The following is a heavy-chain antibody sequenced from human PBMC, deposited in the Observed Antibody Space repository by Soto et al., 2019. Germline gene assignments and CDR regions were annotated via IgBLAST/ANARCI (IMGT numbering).Heavy chain of an antibody. CDR2: INPNSGDT. J-gene: IGHJ3*02. D-gene: IGHD4-17*01. CDR1: GYTFTAYY. V-gene: IGHV1-2*04. Sequence: QVQLVQYGAEVKKPGASVKVSCKASGYTFTAYYMHWVRQAPGQGFEWIGWINPNSGDTNYAQRFQDWVTMTRDTSISTAYMDLSRLRSDDTAVYYCAVNGGIDAFDIWGQGTMVSVSS. CDR3: AVNGGIDAFDI.